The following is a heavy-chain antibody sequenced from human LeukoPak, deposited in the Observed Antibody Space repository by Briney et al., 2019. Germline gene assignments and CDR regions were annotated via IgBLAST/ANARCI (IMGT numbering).Heavy chain of an antibody. CDR2: IYSGGST. CDR3: ARGTRMGGSYGRGFDY. J-gene: IGHJ4*02. V-gene: IGHV3-53*01. Sequence: GSLRLSCAASGFTVRSNYLSWVRQAPGKGLELGSVIYSGGSTYYADSVKGRFIISRDNSKNTLYLQMNSLRAEDTAVYYCARGTRMGGSYGRGFDYWGQGTLVTVSS. D-gene: IGHD1-26*01. CDR1: GFTVRSNY.